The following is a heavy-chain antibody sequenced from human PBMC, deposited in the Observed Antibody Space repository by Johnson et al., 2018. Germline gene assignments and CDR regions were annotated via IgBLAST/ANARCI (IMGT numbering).Heavy chain of an antibody. J-gene: IGHJ1*01. CDR1: GYTFTSYD. Sequence: QVQLVQSGAEVTKPGASVKVSSKASGYTFTSYDINWVRQATGQGLEWMGWMSPNSGHTGYAQTCQGRVTMTRNTSISTAHMELSSLRSEDTAVYYCARSQAVQHWGQGTLVTVSS. CDR2: MSPNSGHT. CDR3: ARSQAVQH. V-gene: IGHV1-8*01.